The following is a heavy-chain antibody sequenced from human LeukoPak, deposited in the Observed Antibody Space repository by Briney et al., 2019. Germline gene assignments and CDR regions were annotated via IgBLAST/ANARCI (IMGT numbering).Heavy chain of an antibody. J-gene: IGHJ6*03. CDR1: GFTFSSYS. CDR3: ARGYSSSWHHYYYYMDV. V-gene: IGHV3-21*01. CDR2: ISSSCSYI. Sequence: PGGSLRLSCAASGFTFSSYSMNWVRQAPGKGLEWVSSISSSCSYIYYADSVKGRFTISRDNAKNSLYLQMNSLRAEDTAVYYCARGYSSSWHHYYYYMDVWGKGTTVTVSS. D-gene: IGHD6-13*01.